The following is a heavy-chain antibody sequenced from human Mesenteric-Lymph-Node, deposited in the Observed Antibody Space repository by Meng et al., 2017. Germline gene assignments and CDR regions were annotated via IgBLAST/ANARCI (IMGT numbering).Heavy chain of an antibody. V-gene: IGHV4-34*01. CDR1: GGSFSGYY. D-gene: IGHD1-7*01. CDR3: ARSTGTTYYFDY. CDR2: INHSGST. Sequence: QLPLQQWGAGLFKTSETLSLTCAVHGGSFSGYYWSWIRQPPGKGLEWIGEINHSGSTNYNPSLKSRVTISVDTSKNQFSLKLSSVTAADTAVYYCARSTGTTYYFDYWGQGTLVTVSS. J-gene: IGHJ4*02.